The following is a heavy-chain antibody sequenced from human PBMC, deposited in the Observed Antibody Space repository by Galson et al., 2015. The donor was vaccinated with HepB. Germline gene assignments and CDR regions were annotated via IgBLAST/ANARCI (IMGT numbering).Heavy chain of an antibody. CDR3: VRDSNWAFDY. Sequence: SLRLSCAASGFTFSSYGMSWVRQAPGKGLEWISYISGRFSNIYYADSVKGRFTISRDKAKNSLFLQMNSLRPEDTALYYCVRDSNWAFDYWGQGTLVTVSS. J-gene: IGHJ4*02. CDR1: GFTFSSYG. CDR2: ISGRFSNI. V-gene: IGHV3-21*05. D-gene: IGHD7-27*01.